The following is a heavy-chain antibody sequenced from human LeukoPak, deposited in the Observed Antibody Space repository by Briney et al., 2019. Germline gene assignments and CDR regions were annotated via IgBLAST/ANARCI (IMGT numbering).Heavy chain of an antibody. CDR2: ITADGDST. V-gene: IGHV3-23*01. CDR1: GFTFSRYV. CDR3: AKDSKLETGDY. D-gene: IGHD2-21*02. J-gene: IGHJ4*02. Sequence: GGSLRLSCAASGFTFSRYVMSWIRQAPGKGLEWVSAITADGDSTYYVDSVKGRFTISRDNSKNTLYLQMNSLRAEDTAVYYCAKDSKLETGDYWGQGTLVTVSS.